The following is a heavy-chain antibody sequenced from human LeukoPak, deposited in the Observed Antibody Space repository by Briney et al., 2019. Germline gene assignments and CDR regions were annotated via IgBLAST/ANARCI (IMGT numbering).Heavy chain of an antibody. D-gene: IGHD3-22*01. CDR2: ISGFNGHT. J-gene: IGHJ5*02. CDR1: GYTFSNYG. Sequence: ASVKVSCKASGYTFSNYGITWVRQAPGQGFEWMGWISGFNGHTQIAQKVQGRVMLTTDTSTNTAYMELSSLRSDDTADYFCARVHYDSSGLLDPWGQGTLVTVSS. V-gene: IGHV1-18*04. CDR3: ARVHYDSSGLLDP.